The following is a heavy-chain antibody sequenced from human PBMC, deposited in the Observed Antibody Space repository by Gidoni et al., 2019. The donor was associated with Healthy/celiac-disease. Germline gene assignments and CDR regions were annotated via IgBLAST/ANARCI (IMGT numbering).Heavy chain of an antibody. D-gene: IGHD2-21*02. CDR3: ARAPYCGGDCYSDAFDI. CDR1: GFTFSSYS. CDR2: ISSSSSYI. J-gene: IGHJ3*02. Sequence: EVQLVESGGGLVKPGGSLRLSCAASGFTFSSYSMNWVRQAPGKGLEWVSSISSSSSYIYYADSVKGRFTISRDNAKNSLYLQMNSLRAEDTAVYYCARAPYCGGDCYSDAFDIWGQGTMVTVSS. V-gene: IGHV3-21*01.